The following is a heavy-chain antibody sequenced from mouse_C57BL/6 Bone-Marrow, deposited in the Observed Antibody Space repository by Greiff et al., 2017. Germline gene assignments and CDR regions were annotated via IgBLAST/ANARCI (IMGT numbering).Heavy chain of an antibody. V-gene: IGHV14-3*01. CDR3: ARCSGNLAWFAC. J-gene: IGHJ3*01. CDR2: IDPANGNT. CDR1: GFNIKNTY. D-gene: IGHD2-1*01. Sequence: DVKLVESVAELVRPGASVKLSCTASGFNIKNTYMHWVKQRPEQGLEWIGRIDPANGNTKYAPKFQGKANIPGDTSSNPAYLQLSSLTSEDAAIYYCARCSGNLAWFACWGQGTLATVSA.